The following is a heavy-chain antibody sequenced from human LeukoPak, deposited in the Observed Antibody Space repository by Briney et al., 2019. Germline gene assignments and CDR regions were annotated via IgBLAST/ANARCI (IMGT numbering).Heavy chain of an antibody. D-gene: IGHD3-10*01. Sequence: PSETLSLTCAVYGGSFSGYYWSWIRQPPGKGLEWIGEINHSGSTNYNPSLKSRVTISVDTSKNQFSLKLSSVTAADTAVYYCASGSRFGEPSPRSLDYWGQGTLVTVSS. V-gene: IGHV4-34*01. CDR3: ASGSRFGEPSPRSLDY. CDR1: GGSFSGYY. J-gene: IGHJ4*02. CDR2: INHSGST.